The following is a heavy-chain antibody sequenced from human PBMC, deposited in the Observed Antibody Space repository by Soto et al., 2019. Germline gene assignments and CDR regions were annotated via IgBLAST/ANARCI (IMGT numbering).Heavy chain of an antibody. CDR3: APWFGAFDY. Sequence: QVQLVESGGGVVQPGRSLRLSCAASGFTCSSYGMHWVRQAPGKGLEWVAVISYDGSNKYYADSVKGRFTIYRDNSKNTLYLQMNSLRSEDTAVYYCAPWFGAFDYWGQGTLVTVSS. J-gene: IGHJ4*02. CDR1: GFTCSSYG. V-gene: IGHV3-30*03. CDR2: ISYDGSNK. D-gene: IGHD3-10*01.